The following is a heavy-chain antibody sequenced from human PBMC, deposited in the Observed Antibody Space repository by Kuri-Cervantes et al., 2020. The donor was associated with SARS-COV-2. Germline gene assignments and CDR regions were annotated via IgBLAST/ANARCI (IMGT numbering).Heavy chain of an antibody. D-gene: IGHD6-13*01. J-gene: IGHJ5*02. Sequence: GESLKISCAASGFTFSSYSMNWVRQAPGKGLEWVAIISYSGSDLYADSVRGRFTISRDNSKNTLYLQMNSLRPEDTAVYYCARETPEYSSSWFDLWGQGSLVTVSS. V-gene: IGHV3-30*03. CDR2: ISYSGSDL. CDR1: GFTFSSYS. CDR3: ARETPEYSSSWFDL.